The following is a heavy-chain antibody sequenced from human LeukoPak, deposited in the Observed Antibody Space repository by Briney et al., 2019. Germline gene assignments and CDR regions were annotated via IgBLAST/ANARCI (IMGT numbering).Heavy chain of an antibody. CDR3: AREGTGDDDAFDI. Sequence: PGGSLRLSCAASGFTFSSYDMHWVRQARAKGLEWVSAIGPAGDTYYPSSVKGRFTIFRENAENSLYLQMNRLRAGDTAVYFCAREGTGDDDAFDIWGQGTMVTVSS. D-gene: IGHD7-27*01. J-gene: IGHJ3*02. CDR1: GFTFSSYD. V-gene: IGHV3-13*01. CDR2: IGPAGDT.